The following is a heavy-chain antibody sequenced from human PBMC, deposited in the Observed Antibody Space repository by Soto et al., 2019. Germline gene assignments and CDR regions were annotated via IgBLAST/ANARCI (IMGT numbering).Heavy chain of an antibody. D-gene: IGHD3-10*01. CDR2: ISAYNGNT. CDR3: AREKGRFGERQIDC. CDR1: GYTFTSYG. V-gene: IGHV1-18*01. Sequence: ASVKVSCKASGYTFTSYGIVWVRQAPGQELEWMGWISAYNGNTNYTQKLQGRVTMTTDTSTSTAYMELRSLTSDDTAVYYCAREKGRFGERQIDCWGQGTLVTVSS. J-gene: IGHJ4*02.